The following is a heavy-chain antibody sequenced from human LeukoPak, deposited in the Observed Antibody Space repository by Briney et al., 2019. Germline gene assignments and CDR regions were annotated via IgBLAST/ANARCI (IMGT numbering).Heavy chain of an antibody. CDR1: GYTFTSYY. CDR3: ARDTPYSSSWHNWFDP. V-gene: IGHV1-46*01. Sequence: ASVKVSCKASGYTFTSYYMHWVRQAPGQGLEWMGIINPSGGSTSYAQKFQGRVTMTRDTSTSTVYMELSSLRSEDTAVYYCARDTPYSSSWHNWFDPWGQGTLVTVSS. D-gene: IGHD6-13*01. J-gene: IGHJ5*02. CDR2: INPSGGST.